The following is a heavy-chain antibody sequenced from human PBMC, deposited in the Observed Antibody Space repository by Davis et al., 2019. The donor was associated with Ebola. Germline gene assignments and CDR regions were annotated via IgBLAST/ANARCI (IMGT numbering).Heavy chain of an antibody. D-gene: IGHD3-22*01. CDR1: GYTFTGYY. CDR2: INPNSGGT. V-gene: IGHV1-2*02. Sequence: ASVKVSCKASGYTFTGYYMHWVRQAPGQGLEWMGWINPNSGGTNYAQKFQGRVTITADKSTSTAYMELSSLRSEDTAVYYCARDDSSGYPDLDYWGQGTLVTVSS. J-gene: IGHJ4*02. CDR3: ARDDSSGYPDLDY.